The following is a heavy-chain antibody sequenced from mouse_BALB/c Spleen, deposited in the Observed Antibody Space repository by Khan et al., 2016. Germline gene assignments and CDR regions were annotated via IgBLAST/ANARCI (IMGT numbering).Heavy chain of an antibody. Sequence: EVQLQESGPGLVKPSQSLSLTCSVTGYSITSGYYWNWIRQFPGNKLEWMGYISYDGSNNYNPSLKNRISITRDTSKNQFFLKLNSVTTEDTATYCCAREDYYGYYFDYWGQGTTLTVSS. D-gene: IGHD1-2*01. CDR2: ISYDGSN. CDR3: AREDYYGYYFDY. V-gene: IGHV3-6*02. CDR1: GYSITSGYY. J-gene: IGHJ2*01.